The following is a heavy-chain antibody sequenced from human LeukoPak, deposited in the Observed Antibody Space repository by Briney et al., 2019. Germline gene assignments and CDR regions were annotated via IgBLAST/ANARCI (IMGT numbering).Heavy chain of an antibody. CDR3: AREGTTYSSNWYDY. CDR2: ISKSGSTM. V-gene: IGHV3-48*03. Sequence: GGSLRLSCAASGFTFSSYEMNWVRQAPGKGLEWVSYISKSGSTMYYADSVKGRFTISRDNAKNSLYLQMNSLRGEDTAVYYCAREGTTYSSNWYDYWGQGTLVTVSS. D-gene: IGHD1-1*01. J-gene: IGHJ5*01. CDR1: GFTFSSYE.